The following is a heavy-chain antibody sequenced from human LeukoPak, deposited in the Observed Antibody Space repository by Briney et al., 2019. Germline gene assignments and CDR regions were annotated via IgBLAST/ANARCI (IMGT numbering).Heavy chain of an antibody. V-gene: IGHV3-23*01. J-gene: IGHJ4*02. CDR3: AKSPITMIVVVTLYYFDY. Sequence: GSLRLSCAASGFTFSSYAMSWVRQAPGKGLEWVSAISGSGGSTYYADSVKGRFTISRDNSKNTLYLQMNSLRAEDTAVYYCAKSPITMIVVVTLYYFDYWGQGTLVTVSS. D-gene: IGHD3-22*01. CDR2: ISGSGGST. CDR1: GFTFSSYA.